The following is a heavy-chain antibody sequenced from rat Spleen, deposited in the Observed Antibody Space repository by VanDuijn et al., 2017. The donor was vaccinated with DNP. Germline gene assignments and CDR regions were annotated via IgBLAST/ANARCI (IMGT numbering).Heavy chain of an antibody. V-gene: IGHV5-7*01. CDR3: ARHMGIAAISYDS. Sequence: EVQLVESGGGLVQPGRSLKLSCAASGFTFSDYNMAWVRQAPGKGLEWVASITNTGGSTYYSDSVKGRFSLSRDNAKSTLYLQVNSLRSEDTATYYCARHMGIAAISYDSWGQGVMVTVSS. J-gene: IGHJ2*01. D-gene: IGHD1-2*01. CDR1: GFTFSDYN. CDR2: ITNTGGST.